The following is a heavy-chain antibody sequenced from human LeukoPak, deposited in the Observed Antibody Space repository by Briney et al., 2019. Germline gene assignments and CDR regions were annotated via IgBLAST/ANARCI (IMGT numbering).Heavy chain of an antibody. J-gene: IGHJ4*02. Sequence: ASVKVSCKASGYTFTGYYMHWVRQAPGQGLEWVGWINPNSGSTNYTQKFQGRVSMTRDTSISTAYMDLSSLRSDDTAVYYCARFSSDNSLDYWGQGTLVTVSS. CDR1: GYTFTGYY. CDR2: INPNSGST. D-gene: IGHD1-1*01. CDR3: ARFSSDNSLDY. V-gene: IGHV1-2*02.